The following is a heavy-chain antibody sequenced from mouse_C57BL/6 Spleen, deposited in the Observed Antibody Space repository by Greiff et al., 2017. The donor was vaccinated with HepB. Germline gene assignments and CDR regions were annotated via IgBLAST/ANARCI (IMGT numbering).Heavy chain of an antibody. Sequence: QVQLQQSGAELVRPGASVTLSCKASGYTFTDYEMHWVKQTPVHGLEWIGAIDPETGGTAYNQKFKGKAILTADKSSSTAYMELRSLTSEDSAVYYCTRWRTGTWYFDVWGTGTTVTVSS. CDR2: IDPETGGT. CDR3: TRWRTGTWYFDV. CDR1: GYTFTDYE. D-gene: IGHD4-1*01. J-gene: IGHJ1*03. V-gene: IGHV1-15*01.